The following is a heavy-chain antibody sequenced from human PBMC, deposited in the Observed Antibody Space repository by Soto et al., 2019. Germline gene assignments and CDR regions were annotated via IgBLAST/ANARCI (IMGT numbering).Heavy chain of an antibody. Sequence: SETLSLTCSVSGGSISISNYYWNWIRQPAGKGLEWIGHIRSSGTTKYSPSLKSRVTMSLDTSKNQFSLKVSSVTAADTAVYYCARDTMEGSSRSSYYYYGLDVWGQGPRSPSP. CDR3: ARDTMEGSSRSSYYYYGLDV. J-gene: IGHJ6*02. CDR1: GGSISISNYY. D-gene: IGHD6-6*01. V-gene: IGHV4-4*07. CDR2: IRSSGTT.